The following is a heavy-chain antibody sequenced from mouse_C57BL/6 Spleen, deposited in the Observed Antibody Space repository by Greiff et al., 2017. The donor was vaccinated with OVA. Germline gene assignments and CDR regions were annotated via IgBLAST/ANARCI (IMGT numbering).Heavy chain of an antibody. CDR3: ARNLGAVVEAMDY. CDR2: IWSGGST. CDR1: GFSLTSYG. Sequence: VKLMESGPGLVQPSQSLSITCTVSGFSLTSYGVHWVRQSPGKGLEWLGVIWSGGSTDYNAAFISRLSISKDNSKSQVFFKMNSLQADDTAIYYCARNLGAVVEAMDYWGQGTSVTVSS. J-gene: IGHJ4*01. D-gene: IGHD1-1*01. V-gene: IGHV2-2*01.